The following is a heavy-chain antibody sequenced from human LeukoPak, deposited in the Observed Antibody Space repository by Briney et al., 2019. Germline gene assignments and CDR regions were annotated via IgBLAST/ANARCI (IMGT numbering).Heavy chain of an antibody. CDR3: AKDLSVAVASDY. V-gene: IGHV3-30-3*01. CDR1: GFTFSSYA. D-gene: IGHD2/OR15-2a*01. J-gene: IGHJ4*02. Sequence: GGSLRLSCAASGFTFSSYAMHWVRQAPGKGLEWVAVISYDGSNKYYADSVKGRFTISRDNSKNTLYLQMNSLRAEDTAVYYCAKDLSVAVASDYWGQGTLVTVSS. CDR2: ISYDGSNK.